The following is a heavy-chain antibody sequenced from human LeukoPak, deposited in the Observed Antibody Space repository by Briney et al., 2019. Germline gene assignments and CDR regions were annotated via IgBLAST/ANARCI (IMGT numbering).Heavy chain of an antibody. J-gene: IGHJ3*02. CDR1: GFTLSTYT. Sequence: GGSLRLSCTASGFTLSTYTMNWVRQAPGKGLESVSSISSSSSYIYYADSVKGRFTISRDNAKNSLYLQMNSLRAEDTAVYYCARDRVTDYGDYGAFDIWGQGTMVTVSS. CDR2: ISSSSSYI. CDR3: ARDRVTDYGDYGAFDI. V-gene: IGHV3-21*01. D-gene: IGHD4-17*01.